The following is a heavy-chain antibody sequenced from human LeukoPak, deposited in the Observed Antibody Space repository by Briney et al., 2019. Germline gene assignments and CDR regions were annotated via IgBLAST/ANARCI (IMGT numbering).Heavy chain of an antibody. CDR2: ISSSGSTI. J-gene: IGHJ6*03. D-gene: IGHD3-10*01. V-gene: IGHV3-11*04. Sequence: GGSLRLSCAASGFTFSDYYMSWIRQAPGKGLEWVSYISSSGSTIYYADSVKGRFTISRDNAKNSLYLQMNSLRAEDTAVYYCARDPRAIRGSYYYYYYYMDVWGKGTTVTVSS. CDR3: ARDPRAIRGSYYYYYYYMDV. CDR1: GFTFSDYY.